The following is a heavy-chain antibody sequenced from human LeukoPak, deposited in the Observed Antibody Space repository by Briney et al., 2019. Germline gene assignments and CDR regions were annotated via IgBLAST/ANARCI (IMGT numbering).Heavy chain of an antibody. D-gene: IGHD1-1*01. Sequence: SETLSPTCAVWGGSISGYSSGWSRQPPGKGLEWIEYIYYRGTTNYTPSLKSRVTISVDTSKNQFSLNLRSVTAADTAVYFCVKVGSGTIDYWGQGTPVTVSS. J-gene: IGHJ4*02. CDR2: IYYRGTT. CDR1: GGSISGYS. CDR3: VKVGSGTIDY. V-gene: IGHV4-59*01.